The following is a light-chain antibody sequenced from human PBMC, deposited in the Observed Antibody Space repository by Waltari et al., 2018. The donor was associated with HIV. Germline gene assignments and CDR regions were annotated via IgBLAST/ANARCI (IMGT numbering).Light chain of an antibody. J-gene: IGLJ2*01. CDR2: QDG. CDR1: KLDKKY. V-gene: IGLV3-1*01. CDR3: QAWDDSTAV. Sequence: SYELTQPPSVSVSPGQTASIPCSGDKLDKKYISWYQQRPGQSPIMVIYQDGERPSGIPERFSGSNSANTATLTISGTQAMDEADYYCQAWDDSTAVFGGGTKLTVL.